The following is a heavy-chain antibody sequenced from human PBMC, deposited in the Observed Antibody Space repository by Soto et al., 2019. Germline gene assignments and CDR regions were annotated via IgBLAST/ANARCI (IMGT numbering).Heavy chain of an antibody. V-gene: IGHV3-21*01. CDR3: ARDIYPSYYDSSGLNWFDP. CDR1: GFTFSSYS. D-gene: IGHD3-22*01. CDR2: ISSSSSYI. J-gene: IGHJ5*02. Sequence: GGSLRLSCAASGFTFSSYSMNWVRQAPGKGLEWVSSISSSSSYIYYADSVKGRFTISRDNAKNSLYLQMNSLRAEDTAVYYCARDIYPSYYDSSGLNWFDPWGQGTLVTVSS.